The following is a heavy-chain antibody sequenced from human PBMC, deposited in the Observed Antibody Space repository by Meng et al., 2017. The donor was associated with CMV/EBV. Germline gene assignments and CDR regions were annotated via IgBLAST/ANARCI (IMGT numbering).Heavy chain of an antibody. V-gene: IGHV1-69*12. J-gene: IGHJ4*02. CDR2: LIPISGKT. CDR1: GANLRTYA. Sequence: QDQLVQSGAKWKNPGSPGKVYCKASGANLRTYAISWVRQAPGQGLEWMGGLIPISGKTNYAQKFQGRVTITADLSTSTDYIELSSLRSEDTAMYYCASQGKEVDYWGQGNLVTVSS. CDR3: ASQGKEVDY.